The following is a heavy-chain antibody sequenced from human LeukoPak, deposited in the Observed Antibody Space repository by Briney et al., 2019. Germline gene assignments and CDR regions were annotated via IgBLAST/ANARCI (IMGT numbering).Heavy chain of an antibody. CDR1: GGSISSGGYS. CDR3: ARAVDYSKDFDY. V-gene: IGHV4-30-2*01. J-gene: IGHJ4*02. Sequence: PSETLSLTCAVSGGSISSGGYSWSWIRQPPGKGLEWIGYIYHSGSTYYNPSLKSRVTISVDRSKNQFSLKLSSVTAADTAVYYCARAVDYSKDFDYWGQGTLVPVSS. CDR2: IYHSGST. D-gene: IGHD4-11*01.